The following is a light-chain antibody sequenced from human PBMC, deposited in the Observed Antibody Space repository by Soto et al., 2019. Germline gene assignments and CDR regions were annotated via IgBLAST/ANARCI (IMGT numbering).Light chain of an antibody. CDR2: GAS. CDR1: QSVSSS. V-gene: IGKV3-15*01. Sequence: EIVMTQSPATLSVSPGERATLSCRASQSVSSSLAWYQQKPGQAPRLLIYGASTRATGIPARFSGSGSGTEFTLTISNLQSEDFAVYYCQQYNNWWTFGQGTKVELK. J-gene: IGKJ1*01. CDR3: QQYNNWWT.